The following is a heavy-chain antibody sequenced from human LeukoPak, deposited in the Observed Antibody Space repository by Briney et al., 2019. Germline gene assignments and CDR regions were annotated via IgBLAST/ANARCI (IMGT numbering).Heavy chain of an antibody. D-gene: IGHD3-16*01. J-gene: IGHJ4*02. Sequence: PSETLSLTCTVSGGSISSSSYYWGWICQPPGKGLEWIGSIYYSGSTYYNPSLKSRVTISVDTSKNQFSLKLSSVTAADTAVYYCARAFGLRGRAAVAALDYWGQGTLVTVSS. CDR3: ARAFGLRGRAAVAALDY. CDR1: GGSISSSSYY. V-gene: IGHV4-39*07. CDR2: IYYSGST.